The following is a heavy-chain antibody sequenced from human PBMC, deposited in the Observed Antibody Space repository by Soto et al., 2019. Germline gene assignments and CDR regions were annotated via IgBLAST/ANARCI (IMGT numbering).Heavy chain of an antibody. V-gene: IGHV3-30*03. CDR3: ATGSYSGVYSDFDY. J-gene: IGHJ4*02. CDR2: ISYDGSNK. CDR1: GFTFSRYD. Sequence: QVQLVESGGSVVQPGRSLRLSCAASGFTFSRYDMHWVRQAPGKGLEWVAIISYDGSNKYYADSVKGRFTLSRDNSKNTLYLQMNSLRAGDTAVYYCATGSYSGVYSDFDYWGQGTLVTVSS. D-gene: IGHD1-26*01.